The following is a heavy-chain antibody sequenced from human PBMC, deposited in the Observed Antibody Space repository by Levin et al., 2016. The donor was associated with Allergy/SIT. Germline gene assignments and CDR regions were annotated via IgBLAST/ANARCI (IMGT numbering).Heavy chain of an antibody. Sequence: GESLKISCAASGFTFSSYWMHWVRQVPGKGLVWVSRINSDGSSTRYADSVKGRFAISRDNAKNALYLEMRSLRAEDTAVYYCARDLITDWYDSWGYPLDAFDIWGQGTMVTVSS. CDR2: INSDGSST. CDR3: ARDLITDWYDSWGYPLDAFDI. V-gene: IGHV3-74*01. CDR1: GFTFSSYW. J-gene: IGHJ3*02. D-gene: IGHD3-22*01.